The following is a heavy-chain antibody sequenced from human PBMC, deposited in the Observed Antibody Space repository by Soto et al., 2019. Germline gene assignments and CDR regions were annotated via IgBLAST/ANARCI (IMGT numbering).Heavy chain of an antibody. D-gene: IGHD3-22*01. CDR1: GFSISSGGYC. V-gene: IGHV4-31*03. Sequence: QVELQESGPGLVKPSQTLSLTCTVSGFSISSGGYCWSWIRQHPGKGLEWIGYISYSGSTYYNPSLESRATISVDTSKNQFSLKLSSVTAADTAVYYCARDALSRDSIWGQGTLVTVSS. CDR2: ISYSGST. J-gene: IGHJ4*02. CDR3: ARDALSRDSI.